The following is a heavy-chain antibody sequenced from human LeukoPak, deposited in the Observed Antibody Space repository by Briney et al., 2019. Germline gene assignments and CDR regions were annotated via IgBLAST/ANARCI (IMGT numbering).Heavy chain of an antibody. Sequence: PSETLSLTCAVYGGSFSGYYWSLIRHPPGRGLEWIGEINHSGSTNYNPPLKSRVTISVDTSKNQFSLKLSSATAADTAVYYCARRIVHYYFDYWGQGTLVTVSS. V-gene: IGHV4-34*01. CDR1: GGSFSGYY. CDR2: INHSGST. D-gene: IGHD2/OR15-2a*01. J-gene: IGHJ4*02. CDR3: ARRIVHYYFDY.